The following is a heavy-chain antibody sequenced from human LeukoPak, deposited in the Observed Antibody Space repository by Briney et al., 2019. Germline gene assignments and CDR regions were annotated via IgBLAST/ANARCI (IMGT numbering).Heavy chain of an antibody. CDR1: GFTFTSYA. Sequence: LTGGSLRLSCAASGFTFTSYALSWVGQAPGKGLEWVSSISGSGGSTYYADSVKGRFTISRDNSKNTLYLQMNSLRAEDTAVYYCAKDLPNPGTSRHFQYWGQGTLVTVSS. CDR3: AKDLPNPGTSRHFQY. V-gene: IGHV3-23*01. J-gene: IGHJ1*01. D-gene: IGHD2-8*01. CDR2: ISGSGGST.